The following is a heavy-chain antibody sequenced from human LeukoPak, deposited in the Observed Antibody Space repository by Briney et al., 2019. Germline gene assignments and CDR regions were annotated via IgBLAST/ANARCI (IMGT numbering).Heavy chain of an antibody. Sequence: GASVKVSCKASGYTFTGYYMHWVRQAPGQGLEWMGWINPNSGGTNYAQKFQGRVTMTRDTSISTAYMELNRLRSDDTAVYYCASPNTNSGYSYGYLYWGQGTLVTVSS. CDR1: GYTFTGYY. CDR3: ASPNTNSGYSYGYLY. J-gene: IGHJ4*02. D-gene: IGHD5-18*01. V-gene: IGHV1-2*02. CDR2: INPNSGGT.